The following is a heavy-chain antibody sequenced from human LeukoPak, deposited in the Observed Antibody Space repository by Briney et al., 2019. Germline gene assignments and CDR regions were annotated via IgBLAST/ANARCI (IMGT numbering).Heavy chain of an antibody. V-gene: IGHV1-2*02. D-gene: IGHD6-19*01. CDR2: INPNSGGT. CDR1: GYTFTGYY. Sequence: ASVKVSCKASGYTFTGYYMHWVRQAPGQGLEWMGWINPNSGGTNYAQKFQGRVTMTRDTSISTAYMELSRLRSDDTAVYYCARGSPYSSGWYGRSVYYYYMDVWGKGTTVTISS. CDR3: ARGSPYSSGWYGRSVYYYYMDV. J-gene: IGHJ6*03.